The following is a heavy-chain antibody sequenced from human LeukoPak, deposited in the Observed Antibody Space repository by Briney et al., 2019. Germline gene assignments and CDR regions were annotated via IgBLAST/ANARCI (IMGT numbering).Heavy chain of an antibody. CDR3: ARDRSSGWRYYFDY. V-gene: IGHV1-69*06. CDR2: IIPIFGTA. J-gene: IGHJ4*02. D-gene: IGHD6-19*01. CDR1: GDTFSSYA. Sequence: SVKVSCKASGDTFSSYAISWVRQAPGQGLEWMGGIIPIFGTANYAQKFQGRVTITADKSTSTAYMELSSLRSEDTAVYYCARDRSSGWRYYFDYWGQGTLVTVSS.